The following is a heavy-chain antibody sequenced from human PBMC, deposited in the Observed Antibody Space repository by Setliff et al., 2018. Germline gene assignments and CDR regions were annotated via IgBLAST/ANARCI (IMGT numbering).Heavy chain of an antibody. CDR2: INVGGTNT. D-gene: IGHD3-10*01. CDR1: GFTFSSFA. J-gene: IGHJ4*02. CDR3: RVWIGDLSRDF. V-gene: IGHV3-23*01. Sequence: PGGSLRLSCAASGFTFSSFAMSWVRQAPGKRLEWVSIINVGGTNTYYRDSVKGRFTISRDNSKNTFDLQMNSLRAEDTAVYYCRVWIGDLSRDFWGRGTLVTVSS.